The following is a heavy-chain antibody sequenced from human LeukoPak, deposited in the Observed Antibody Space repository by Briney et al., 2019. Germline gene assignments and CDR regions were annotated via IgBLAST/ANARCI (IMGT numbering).Heavy chain of an antibody. J-gene: IGHJ4*02. CDR3: ARVRGYYDSSGYLSFFDY. V-gene: IGHV4-4*07. Sequence: SETLSLTCTVSGGSISSYYWSWIRQPAGKGLEWIGRIYTSGSTNYNPSLKSRVTMSVDTTKNQFSLKLTSVTAADTAVYYCARVRGYYDSSGYLSFFDYWGQGTLVTVSS. D-gene: IGHD3-22*01. CDR2: IYTSGST. CDR1: GGSISSYY.